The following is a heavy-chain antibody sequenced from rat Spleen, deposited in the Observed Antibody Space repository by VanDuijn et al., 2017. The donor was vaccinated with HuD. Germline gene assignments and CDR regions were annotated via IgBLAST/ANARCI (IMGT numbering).Heavy chain of an antibody. CDR1: GFTFSNYG. CDR2: ISPSGGST. CDR3: ARFGELRGYFDY. Sequence: EVQLVESGGGLVRPGGSLKLSCSVSGFTFSNYGMHWIRQAPTKGLEWVASISPSGGSTYYRDSVKGRFTISRDNAKSTLYLQMDSLRSEDTATYYCARFGELRGYFDYWGQGVMVTVSS. D-gene: IGHD1-4*01. J-gene: IGHJ2*01. V-gene: IGHV5-19*01.